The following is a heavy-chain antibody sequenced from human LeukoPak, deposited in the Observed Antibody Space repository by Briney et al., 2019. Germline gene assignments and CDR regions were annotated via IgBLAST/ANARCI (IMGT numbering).Heavy chain of an antibody. V-gene: IGHV3-7*05. D-gene: IGHD3-22*01. J-gene: IGHJ4*02. CDR2: IDQDGSGK. CDR3: VVTTRSMSFDY. Sequence: GGSLRLSCAASGFTFTSYYMFWVRQAPGKGLEWVASIDQDGSGKYYVDSVKGRFTNSRDNAKNSLYLQMTSLSAEDTAVYYCVVTTRSMSFDYWGQGTLVTVSS. CDR1: GFTFTSYY.